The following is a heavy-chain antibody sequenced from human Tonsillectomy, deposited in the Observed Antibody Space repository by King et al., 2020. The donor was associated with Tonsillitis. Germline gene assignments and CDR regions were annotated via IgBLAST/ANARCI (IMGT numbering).Heavy chain of an antibody. J-gene: IGHJ6*01. CDR1: GFSFSDHY. Sequence: VQLVESGGGLVQPGGSLRLSCAVSGFSFSDHYMDGVRLSPEKGLEWVGRSRVTGNRYITDYGAPVEGRLFISQDDSKNLLPMQMNSLKMDDTAVYFCARSIHWFEDGRYFSGMDVWGXGTTVPVSS. V-gene: IGHV3-72*01. D-gene: IGHD3-10*01. CDR2: SRVTGNRYIT. CDR3: ARSIHWFEDGRYFSGMDV.